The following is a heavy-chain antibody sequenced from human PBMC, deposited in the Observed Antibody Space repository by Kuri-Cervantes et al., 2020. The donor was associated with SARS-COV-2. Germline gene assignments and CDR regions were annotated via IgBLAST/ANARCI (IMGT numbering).Heavy chain of an antibody. D-gene: IGHD6-13*01. CDR2: IIPIFGTA. V-gene: IGHV1-69*13. CDR3: ASHQQGGSSWHTARYFDY. Sequence: SVKVSCKASGGTFSSHAISWVRQAPGQGLEWMGGIIPIFGTANYAQKFQGRVTITADESTSTAYMELSSLRSEDTAVYYCASHQQGGSSWHTARYFDYWGQGTLVTVSS. J-gene: IGHJ4*02. CDR1: GGTFSSHA.